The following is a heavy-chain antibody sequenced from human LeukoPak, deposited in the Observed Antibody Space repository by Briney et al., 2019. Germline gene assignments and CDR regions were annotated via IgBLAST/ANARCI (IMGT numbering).Heavy chain of an antibody. D-gene: IGHD3-9*01. V-gene: IGHV3-23*01. CDR2: ISGSGGTT. CDR1: GVTFRIYG. CDR3: AKAGADRVLRHFDWSAWE. Sequence: PGGSLRLSCAASGVTFRIYGMSWVRQAPGKGLEWVSGISGSGGTTNYAESVKGRFTISRDNSKNTLHLQMSSLRAEDTAVYYCAKAGADRVLRHFDWSAWEWGQGTLVTVSS. J-gene: IGHJ4*02.